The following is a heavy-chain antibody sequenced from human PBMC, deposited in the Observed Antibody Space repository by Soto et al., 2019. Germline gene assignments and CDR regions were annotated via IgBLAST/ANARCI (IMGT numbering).Heavy chain of an antibody. V-gene: IGHV4-59*01. CDR3: ARDLIAVAGLFDY. Sequence: SETLSLTCTVSGGSISSYYWSWIRQPPGKGLEWIGYIYYSGSTNYNPSLKSRVTISVDTSKNQFSLKLSSVTAEDTAVYYCARDLIAVAGLFDYWGQRTLVPVSS. CDR1: GGSISSYY. D-gene: IGHD6-19*01. CDR2: IYYSGST. J-gene: IGHJ4*02.